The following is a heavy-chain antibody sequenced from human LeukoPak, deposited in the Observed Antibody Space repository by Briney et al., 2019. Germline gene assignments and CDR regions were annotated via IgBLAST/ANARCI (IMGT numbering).Heavy chain of an antibody. CDR3: AKSAGSGSYYPGY. Sequence: GGSLRLSCAASGLTFSGYAMSWVRQAPGKGLEWVSAISGSGGSTYYADSVKGRFTISRDNSKNTLYLQMNSLRAEDTAVYYCAKSAGSGSYYPGYWGQGTLVTVSS. CDR1: GLTFSGYA. V-gene: IGHV3-23*01. J-gene: IGHJ4*02. CDR2: ISGSGGST. D-gene: IGHD3-10*01.